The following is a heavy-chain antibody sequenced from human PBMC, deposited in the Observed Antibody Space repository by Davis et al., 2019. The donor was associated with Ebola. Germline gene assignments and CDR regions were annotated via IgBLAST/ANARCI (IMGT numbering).Heavy chain of an antibody. Sequence: PGGSLRLSCAASGFTFSSYWMSWVRQAPGKGLEWVAVISYDGSNKYYADSVKGRFTISRDNSKNTLYLQMNSLRAEDTAVYYCASGQLWLPRWGQGTLVTVSS. CDR1: GFTFSSYW. J-gene: IGHJ4*02. D-gene: IGHD5-18*01. V-gene: IGHV3-30-3*01. CDR2: ISYDGSNK. CDR3: ASGQLWLPR.